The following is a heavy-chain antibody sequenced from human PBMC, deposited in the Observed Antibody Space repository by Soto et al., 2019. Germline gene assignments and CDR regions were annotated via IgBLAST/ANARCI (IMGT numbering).Heavy chain of an antibody. CDR2: VYRGGST. CDR3: AKEMGFCTTTSCHAGPLYYYMDV. J-gene: IGHJ6*03. V-gene: IGHV4-59*01. CDR1: GGSISSYH. D-gene: IGHD2-2*01. Sequence: SETLSLTCTVSGGSISSYHWTWIRQPPGKGLEWLGDVYRGGSTNYNPSLRSRLTMSVDTSNNQFSLRLSSVTAADTAVYYCAKEMGFCTTTSCHAGPLYYYMDVWGKGTTVTVSS.